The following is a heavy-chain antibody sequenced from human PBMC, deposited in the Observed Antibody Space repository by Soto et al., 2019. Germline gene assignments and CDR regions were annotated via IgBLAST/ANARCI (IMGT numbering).Heavy chain of an antibody. Sequence: QVELVQSGAEVKKPGASVKVSCKASGYTFTSYYLHWVRQAPGQGLEWMGLINSNDGITKYAQRFEGGVTMTRDTSTSTVYMELNSLRSEDTAVYYCTRKRGDGYDHLDYWGQGTLVTVSS. V-gene: IGHV1-46*03. J-gene: IGHJ4*02. CDR1: GYTFTSYY. CDR2: INSNDGIT. D-gene: IGHD5-12*01. CDR3: TRKRGDGYDHLDY.